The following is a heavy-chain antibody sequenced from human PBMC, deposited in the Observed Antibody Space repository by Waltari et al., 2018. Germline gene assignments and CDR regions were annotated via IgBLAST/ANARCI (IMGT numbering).Heavy chain of an antibody. D-gene: IGHD2-8*01. CDR3: ARHPAMTIMLWYFDL. CDR2: IYYSGST. Sequence: QLQLQESGPGLVKPSETLSLTCTVSGGSISSSSYYWGWIRLPPGKGLAWIGSIYYSGSTYYNPSLKSRVTISVDTSKNQFSLKLSSVTAADTAVYYCARHPAMTIMLWYFDLWGRGTLVTVSS. J-gene: IGHJ2*01. V-gene: IGHV4-39*01. CDR1: GGSISSSSYY.